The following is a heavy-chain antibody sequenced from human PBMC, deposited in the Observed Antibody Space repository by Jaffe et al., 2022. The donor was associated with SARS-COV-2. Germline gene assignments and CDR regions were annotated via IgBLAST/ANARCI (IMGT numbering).Heavy chain of an antibody. CDR1: GFTFSSYA. CDR2: ISYDGSNK. CDR3: ARDRFYGMDV. Sequence: QVQLVESGGGVVQPGRSLRLSCAASGFTFSSYAMHWVRQAPGKGLEWVAVISYDGSNKYYADSVKGRFTISRDNSKNTLYLQMNSLRAEDTAVYYCARDRFYGMDVWGQGTTVTVSS. J-gene: IGHJ6*02. V-gene: IGHV3-30-3*01.